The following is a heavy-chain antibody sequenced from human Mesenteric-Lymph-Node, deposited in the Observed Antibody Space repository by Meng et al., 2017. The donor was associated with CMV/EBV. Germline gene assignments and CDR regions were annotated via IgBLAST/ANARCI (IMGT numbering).Heavy chain of an antibody. D-gene: IGHD1-26*01. J-gene: IGHJ4*02. V-gene: IGHV3-33*01. CDR3: ARDGGIVGATSYYFDY. CDR1: GFTFNSYA. Sequence: SGFTFNSYAMHWVRQAPGKGLEWVAVIWYDGSNKYYADSVKGRFTISRDNSKNTLYLQMNSLRAEDTAVYYCARDGGIVGATSYYFDYWGQGTLVTVSS. CDR2: IWYDGSNK.